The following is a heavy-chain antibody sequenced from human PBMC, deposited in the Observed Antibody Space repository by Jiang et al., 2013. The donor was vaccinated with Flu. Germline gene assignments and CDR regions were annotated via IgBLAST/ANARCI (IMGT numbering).Heavy chain of an antibody. Sequence: TCTVSGASINNYYWSWIRQPPGKGLEWIGYGHHSGSADYNPSLKSRVAISVDTPKNQFSLKLSSVTAADTAVYHCARHVYSGYEGRDAFDIWGQGTMVTVSS. CDR2: GHHSGSA. D-gene: IGHD5-12*01. J-gene: IGHJ3*02. V-gene: IGHV4-59*08. CDR3: ARHVYSGYEGRDAFDI. CDR1: GASINNYY.